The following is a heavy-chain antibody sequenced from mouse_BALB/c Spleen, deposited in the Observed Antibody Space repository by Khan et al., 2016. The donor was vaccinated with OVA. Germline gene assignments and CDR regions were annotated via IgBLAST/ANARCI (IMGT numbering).Heavy chain of an antibody. CDR1: GFSLSNYG. CDR3: ARAFYNGAWFAY. V-gene: IGHV2-9*02. J-gene: IGHJ3*01. CDR2: IWAGGST. Sequence: QVQLKESGPGLVAPSQTLSITCTVSGFSLSNYGVHWVRQPPGKGLEWLGVIWAGGSTNHNSALMSRLSISKDVSKSQVFLKMNSLQTDDTAMYYCARAFYNGAWFAYWGQGTLVTVSA. D-gene: IGHD1-3*01.